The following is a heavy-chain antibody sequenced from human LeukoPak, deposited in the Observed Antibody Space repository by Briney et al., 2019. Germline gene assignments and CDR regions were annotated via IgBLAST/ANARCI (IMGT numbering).Heavy chain of an antibody. CDR3: ARGGTLFTFFDS. V-gene: IGHV4-61*02. Sequence: SETLSLTCTESGGSISSDDYYWNWIRQPAGGGLEWIGRIYIAGNTMYNPSLESQVRMSIDTSKNQVSLTVKSVTAADTAVYYCARGGTLFTFFDSWGQGTLVTVSS. CDR1: GGSISSDDYY. CDR2: IYIAGNT. J-gene: IGHJ4*02.